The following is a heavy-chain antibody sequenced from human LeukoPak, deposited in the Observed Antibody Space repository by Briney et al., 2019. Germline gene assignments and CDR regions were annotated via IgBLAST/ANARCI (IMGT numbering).Heavy chain of an antibody. V-gene: IGHV3-74*01. CDR3: ARDYKAVAGLDY. CDR2: INSDGSST. D-gene: IGHD6-19*01. CDR1: GFTFSSYW. Sequence: GGSLRLSCAASGFTFSSYWMHWVRQAPGKGLVWVSRINSDGSSTSYADSVKGRFTIFRDNAKNSLYLQMNSLRAEDTAVYYCARDYKAVAGLDYWGQGTLVTVSS. J-gene: IGHJ4*02.